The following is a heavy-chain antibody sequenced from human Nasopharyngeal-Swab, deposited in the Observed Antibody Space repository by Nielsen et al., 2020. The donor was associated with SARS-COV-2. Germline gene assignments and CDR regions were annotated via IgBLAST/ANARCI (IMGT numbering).Heavy chain of an antibody. CDR3: ARGGSYDSSGYYGDY. Sequence: GGSLRLSCKGSGYSFTSYWIGWVRQMPGKGLEWMGIIYPGDSDTRYSPSFQGQVTISADKSISTAYLQWSSLKASDTAMYYCARGGSYDSSGYYGDYWGQGTLVTVSS. D-gene: IGHD3-22*01. CDR2: IYPGDSDT. J-gene: IGHJ4*02. V-gene: IGHV5-51*01. CDR1: GYSFTSYW.